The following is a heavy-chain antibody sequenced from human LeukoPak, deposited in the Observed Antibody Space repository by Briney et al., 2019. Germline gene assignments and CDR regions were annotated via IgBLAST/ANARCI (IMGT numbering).Heavy chain of an antibody. CDR3: ARGYCSSTSCYTGLGGFDP. J-gene: IGHJ5*02. CDR2: INPSSGGT. CDR1: GYTFTGYY. D-gene: IGHD2-2*02. V-gene: IGHV1-2*02. Sequence: ASVKVSCKASGYTFTGYYMHWVRQAPGQGLEWMGWINPSSGGTNYAQKFQGRVTMTRDTSISTAYMELSRLRSDDTAVYYCARGYCSSTSCYTGLGGFDPWGQGTLVTVSS.